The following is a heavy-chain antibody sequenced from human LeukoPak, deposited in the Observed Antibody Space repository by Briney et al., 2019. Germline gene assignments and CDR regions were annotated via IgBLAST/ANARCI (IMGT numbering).Heavy chain of an antibody. D-gene: IGHD3-9*01. V-gene: IGHV3-7*01. CDR3: ARDCRGEVGYFDWFSSYYYYYGMDV. CDR2: IKQDGSEK. J-gene: IGHJ6*02. Sequence: GGSLRLSCAASGISVSNDYMSWVRQAPGKGLEWVANIKQDGSEKYYVDSVKGRFTISRDNAKNSLYLQMNSLRAEDTAVYYCARDCRGEVGYFDWFSSYYYYYGMDVWGQGTTVTVSS. CDR1: GISVSNDY.